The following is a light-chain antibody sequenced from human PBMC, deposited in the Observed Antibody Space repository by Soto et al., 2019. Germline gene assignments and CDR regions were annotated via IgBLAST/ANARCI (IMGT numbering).Light chain of an antibody. CDR1: QGISSF. CDR3: QKYDSAPSLT. Sequence: DIQMTQSPSSPSASVGDRVTVTCRASQGISSFLAWYQQKPGKVPKLLIYAASTLQPGVPSRFSGSGYGTDFTLTISSLQPEDVATYYCQKYDSAPSLTFGGGTKVEIK. CDR2: AAS. J-gene: IGKJ4*01. V-gene: IGKV1-27*01.